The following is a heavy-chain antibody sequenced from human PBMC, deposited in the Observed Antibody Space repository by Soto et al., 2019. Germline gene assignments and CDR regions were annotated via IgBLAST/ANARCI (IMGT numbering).Heavy chain of an antibody. J-gene: IGHJ2*01. D-gene: IGHD6-19*01. CDR2: IYTSGST. CDR3: ARIPQIAVAGTRFGYFDL. V-gene: IGHV4-4*07. Sequence: QVQLQESGPGLVKPSETLSLTCTVSGGSISSYYWSWIRQPAGKGLEWIGRIYTSGSTNYNPSLKSRVTMSVDTSKNQFSLKLSSVTAADTAVYYCARIPQIAVAGTRFGYFDLWGRGTLVTVSS. CDR1: GGSISSYY.